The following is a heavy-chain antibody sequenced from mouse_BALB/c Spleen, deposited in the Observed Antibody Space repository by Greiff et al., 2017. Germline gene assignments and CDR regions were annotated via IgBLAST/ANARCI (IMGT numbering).Heavy chain of an antibody. CDR1: GFSLTGYG. D-gene: IGHD1-1*01. J-gene: IGHJ4*01. Sequence: QVHVKQSGPGLVAPSQSLSITCTVSGFSLTGYGVNWVRQPPGKGLEWLGMIWGDGSTDYNSALKSRLSISKDNSKSQVFLKMNSLQTDDTARYYCARGFFSYYYGSSGDAMDYWGQGTSVTVSS. V-gene: IGHV2-6-7*01. CDR3: ARGFFSYYYGSSGDAMDY. CDR2: IWGDGST.